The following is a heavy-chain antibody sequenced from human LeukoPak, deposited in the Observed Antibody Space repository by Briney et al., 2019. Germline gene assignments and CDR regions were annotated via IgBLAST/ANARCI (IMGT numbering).Heavy chain of an antibody. CDR2: ISGSGGNT. CDR1: GFTFNNYA. V-gene: IGHV3-23*01. CDR3: ARDKVTVTGNWFDS. J-gene: IGHJ5*01. Sequence: GGSLRLSCAASGFTFNNYAINWVRQAPGKGLEWVSAISGSGGNTYYADSVKGRFTISRDNSKNTLYLQMNSLRTEDTAFYYCARDKVTVTGNWFDSWGQGTLVAVSS. D-gene: IGHD4-17*01.